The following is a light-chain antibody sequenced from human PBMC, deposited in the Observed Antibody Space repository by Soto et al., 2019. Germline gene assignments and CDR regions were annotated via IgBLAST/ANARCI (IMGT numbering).Light chain of an antibody. CDR3: LQDYNYPLT. J-gene: IGKJ4*01. CDR2: DAS. V-gene: IGKV1-5*01. Sequence: DIQMTQSPSTLSGSVGDRVTITCRASQSIVSWLAWYQQKPGKAPRLLIFDASTLESGVPSRFSGSGSGTDFTLTISSLQPEDFATYYCLQDYNYPLTFGGGTKVDIK. CDR1: QSIVSW.